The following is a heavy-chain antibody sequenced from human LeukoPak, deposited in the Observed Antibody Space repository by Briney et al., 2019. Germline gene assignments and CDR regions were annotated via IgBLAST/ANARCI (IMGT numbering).Heavy chain of an antibody. Sequence: GGSVNVSCKASGYTFTSYDINWVRQATGQGLEWMGWMNPNSGNTGYAQKFQGRVTMTRHTSISTAYMELSSLRSEDTAVYYCASRSLRYFDWLLGPSYYYYGMAVWGQGTTVIVS. D-gene: IGHD3-9*01. CDR2: MNPNSGNT. CDR1: GYTFTSYD. CDR3: ASRSLRYFDWLLGPSYYYYGMAV. V-gene: IGHV1-8*01. J-gene: IGHJ6*02.